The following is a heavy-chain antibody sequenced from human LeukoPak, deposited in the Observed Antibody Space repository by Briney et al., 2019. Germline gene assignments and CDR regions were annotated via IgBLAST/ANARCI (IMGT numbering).Heavy chain of an antibody. Sequence: GSLRLSCAASGFAFISHWMTWVRQAPGKGLEWVANIKQDGSEKYYVDSVKGRFTISRDNTKNSLYLQMNSLRVEDTAVYYCARDWELIYWGQGTLVTVSS. CDR1: GFAFISHW. J-gene: IGHJ4*02. CDR2: IKQDGSEK. D-gene: IGHD1-26*01. CDR3: ARDWELIY. V-gene: IGHV3-7*03.